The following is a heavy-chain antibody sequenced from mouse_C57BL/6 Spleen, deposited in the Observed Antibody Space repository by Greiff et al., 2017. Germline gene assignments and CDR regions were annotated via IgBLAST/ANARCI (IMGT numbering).Heavy chain of an antibody. V-gene: IGHV1-80*01. CDR2: IYPGDGDT. CDR1: GYAFSSYW. CDR3: ARSRELGRNWYFDV. Sequence: QVHVKQSGAELVKPGASVKISCKASGYAFSSYWMNWVKQRPGKGLEWIGQIYPGDGDTTYNGKFKGKATLTADKSSSTAYMQLSSLTSEDSAVYFCARSRELGRNWYFDVWGTGTTVTVSS. D-gene: IGHD4-1*01. J-gene: IGHJ1*03.